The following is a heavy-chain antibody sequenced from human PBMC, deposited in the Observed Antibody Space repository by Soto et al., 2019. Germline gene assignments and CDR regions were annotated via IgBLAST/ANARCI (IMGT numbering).Heavy chain of an antibody. CDR1: GGSISSYY. V-gene: IGHV4-59*01. Sequence: SETLSLTSTVSGGSISSYYWSWIRQPPGKGLEWIGYIYYSGSTNNNPSLKSRVTISVDTSKNQFSLRLSSVTAADTAVYYCARVWGGAFDFWGQGTMVTVSS. J-gene: IGHJ3*01. D-gene: IGHD3-10*01. CDR3: ARVWGGAFDF. CDR2: IYYSGST.